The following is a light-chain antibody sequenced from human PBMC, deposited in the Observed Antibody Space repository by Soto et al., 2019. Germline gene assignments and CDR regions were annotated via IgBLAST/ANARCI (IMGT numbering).Light chain of an antibody. J-gene: IGKJ1*01. CDR1: QSVSSN. CDR2: GAS. Sequence: EIVMTQSPATLSVSPGERATLSCRASQSVSSNLAWYQQKPGQAPRLLIYGASTRATGSPARFSGSGSGTEFTRTISSLQSEDFAVYYCQQYNNWPGTFGQGTKVEIK. V-gene: IGKV3-15*01. CDR3: QQYNNWPGT.